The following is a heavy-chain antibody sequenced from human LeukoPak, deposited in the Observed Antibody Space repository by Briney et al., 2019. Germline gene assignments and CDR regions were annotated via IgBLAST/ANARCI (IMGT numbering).Heavy chain of an antibody. J-gene: IGHJ4*02. Sequence: GGSLRLSCAASGFTFSDYYMSWIRQAPGKGLEWVSYISSSGSTIYYADSVKGRFTISRDNAKNTLYLQMNTLRVEDTAVYYCAKAPPDIVVVVAATPPPDYWGQGTLVTVSS. D-gene: IGHD2-15*01. CDR2: ISSSGSTI. CDR3: AKAPPDIVVVVAATPPPDY. CDR1: GFTFSDYY. V-gene: IGHV3-11*04.